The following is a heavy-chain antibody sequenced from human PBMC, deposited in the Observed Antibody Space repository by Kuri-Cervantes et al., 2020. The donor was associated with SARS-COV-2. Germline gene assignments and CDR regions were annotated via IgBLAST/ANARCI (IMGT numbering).Heavy chain of an antibody. CDR1: GFTFSDFA. J-gene: IGHJ6*02. V-gene: IGHV3-23*01. CDR2: LTSTEGLA. Sequence: GGSLRLSCSASGFTFSDFAMTWVRQAPGKGLEWVSSLTSTEGLAYYADSVRGRFTISRDNSRNILFLQMSSPRVEDSAVYYCAKALPLGHQSYYPMDVWGQGATVTVSS. CDR3: AKALPLGHQSYYPMDV. D-gene: IGHD3-22*01.